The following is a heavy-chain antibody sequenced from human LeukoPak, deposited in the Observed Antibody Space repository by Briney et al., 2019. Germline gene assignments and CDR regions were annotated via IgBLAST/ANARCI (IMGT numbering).Heavy chain of an antibody. CDR3: ARGFEFGGNSEYFHH. CDR2: INHSGST. Sequence: SETLSLTCAVYGGSFSGYYWSWIRQPPGKGLEWIGEINHSGSTNYNPSLKSRVTISVDTSKNQFSLKLNSVTAADTAVYYCARGFEFGGNSEYFHHWGQSTLVTVSS. V-gene: IGHV4-34*01. CDR1: GGSFSGYY. D-gene: IGHD4-23*01. J-gene: IGHJ1*01.